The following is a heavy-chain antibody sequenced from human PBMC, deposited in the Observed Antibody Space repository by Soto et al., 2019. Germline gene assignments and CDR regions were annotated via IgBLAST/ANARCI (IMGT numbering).Heavy chain of an antibody. CDR3: ARDGGYSGSYYGDYYYGMDV. V-gene: IGHV4-59*01. D-gene: IGHD1-26*01. CDR2: IYYSGST. CDR1: GGSISSYY. Sequence: PSETLSLTCTVSGGSISSYYWSWIRQPPGKGLEWIGYIYYSGSTNYNPSLKSRVTISVDTSKNQFSLKLSSVTAADTAVYYCARDGGYSGSYYGDYYYGMDVWGQGTTVTVSS. J-gene: IGHJ6*02.